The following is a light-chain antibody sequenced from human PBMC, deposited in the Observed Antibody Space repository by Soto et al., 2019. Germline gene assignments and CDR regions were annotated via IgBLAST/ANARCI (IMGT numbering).Light chain of an antibody. V-gene: IGKV3-15*01. CDR3: QQGNT. CDR1: ESVNTN. CDR2: GAS. J-gene: IGKJ2*01. Sequence: EIVVTQSPATLSVSPGQRATLSCRASESVNTNLAWYQQKPGQAPRLLIYGASTRATAIPARFSGSGSGTDFTLTISSLQYEDFGVYYCQQGNTFGQGTKVDIK.